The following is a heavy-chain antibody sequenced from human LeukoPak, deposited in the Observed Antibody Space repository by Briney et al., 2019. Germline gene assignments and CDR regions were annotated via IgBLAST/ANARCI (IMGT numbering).Heavy chain of an antibody. J-gene: IGHJ3*02. CDR1: GGSINTPNYY. Sequence: PSETLSLTCTVSGGSINTPNYYWGWIRQPPGKGLEWIGSIYHSGSSYYNPSLKSRVTISVDTSKNQFSLKLSSVTAADTAVYYCARDRSGLDAFDIWGQGTMVTVSS. V-gene: IGHV4-39*07. CDR2: IYHSGSS. CDR3: ARDRSGLDAFDI. D-gene: IGHD3-3*01.